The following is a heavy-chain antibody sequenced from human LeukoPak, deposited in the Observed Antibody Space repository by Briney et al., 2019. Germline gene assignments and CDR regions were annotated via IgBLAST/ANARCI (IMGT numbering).Heavy chain of an antibody. V-gene: IGHV1-58*02. Sequence: GASVKVSCKTSGYTFTGYYIHWVRQAPGQGLEWIGWIVVGSGNTNYAQKFQERVTITRDMSTSTAYMELSSLRSEDTAVYYCAAGDGGSGSYYRSYAFDIWGQGTMVTVSS. CDR2: IVVGSGNT. J-gene: IGHJ3*02. CDR3: AAGDGGSGSYYRSYAFDI. D-gene: IGHD3-10*01. CDR1: GYTFTGYY.